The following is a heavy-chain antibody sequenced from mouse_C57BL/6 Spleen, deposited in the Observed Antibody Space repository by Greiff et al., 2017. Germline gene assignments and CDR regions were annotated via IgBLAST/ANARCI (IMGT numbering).Heavy chain of an antibody. D-gene: IGHD1-1*01. J-gene: IGHJ4*01. CDR3: AGGGDCGSIYDYAMDY. CDR2: IHPNSGST. V-gene: IGHV1-64*01. Sequence: QVQLQQPGAELVKPGASVKLSCKASGYTFTSYWMHWVKQRPGQGLEWIGMIHPNSGSTNYNEKFKSKATLTVDKSSSTAYMQLSSLTSEDSAVYYCAGGGDCGSIYDYAMDYWGQGTSVTVSS. CDR1: GYTFTSYW.